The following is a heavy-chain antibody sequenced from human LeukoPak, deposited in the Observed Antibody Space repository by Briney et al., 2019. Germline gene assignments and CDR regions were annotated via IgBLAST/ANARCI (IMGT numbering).Heavy chain of an antibody. CDR3: ARIAYCSSTSCYLGWCDP. J-gene: IGHJ5*02. D-gene: IGHD2-2*01. V-gene: IGHV1-2*06. CDR1: GYTFTGYY. Sequence: ASVKVSCKASGYTFTGYYMHWVRQAPGQGLDWMGRINPNSGGTNYAQKFQGRVTMTRDTSISTAYMVLSRLRSDDTAVYYCARIAYCSSTSCYLGWCDPWGQGTLVTVSS. CDR2: INPNSGGT.